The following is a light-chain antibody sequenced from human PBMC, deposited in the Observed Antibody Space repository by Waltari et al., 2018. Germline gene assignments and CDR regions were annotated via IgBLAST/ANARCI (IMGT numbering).Light chain of an antibody. CDR3: QQRSGWPPT. CDR1: QSIDNF. V-gene: IGKV3-11*01. Sequence: EIVLTHSPATLPLSPGEIATLYCRASQSIDNFLAWYQQNPGQAPRLLIYDSSNRATDIPARFSGSGSGTDFTLTISSLEPEDFAVYSCQQRSGWPPTFGGGTKVDI. J-gene: IGKJ4*01. CDR2: DSS.